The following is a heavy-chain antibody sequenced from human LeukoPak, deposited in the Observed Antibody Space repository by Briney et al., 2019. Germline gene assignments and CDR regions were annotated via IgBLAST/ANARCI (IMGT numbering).Heavy chain of an antibody. CDR3: ARALGDQLISYYYYYGMDV. D-gene: IGHD2-2*01. CDR1: GFTFSDYY. V-gene: IGHV3-11*05. J-gene: IGHJ6*02. CDR2: ISSSSSYT. Sequence: GGSQRLSCAASGFTFSDYYMSWIRQAPGKGLEWVSYISSSSSYTNYADSVKGRFTISRDNAKNSLYLQMNSLRAEDTAVYYCARALGDQLISYYYYYGMDVWGQGTTVTVSS.